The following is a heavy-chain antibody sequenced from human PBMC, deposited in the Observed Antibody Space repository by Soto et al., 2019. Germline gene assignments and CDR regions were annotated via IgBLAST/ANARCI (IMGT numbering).Heavy chain of an antibody. CDR3: AREPFDWLGYYYYYGMDV. CDR2: ISAYNGNT. V-gene: IGHV1-18*01. J-gene: IGHJ6*02. CDR1: GYTFTSYG. Sequence: QVQLVQSGAEVKKPGASVKFSCKASGYTFTSYGISWVRQAPGQGLEWMGWISAYNGNTNYAQKLQGRVTMTTDTSTSTAYMELRSLRSDDTAVYYCAREPFDWLGYYYYYGMDVWGQGTTVTVSS. D-gene: IGHD3-9*01.